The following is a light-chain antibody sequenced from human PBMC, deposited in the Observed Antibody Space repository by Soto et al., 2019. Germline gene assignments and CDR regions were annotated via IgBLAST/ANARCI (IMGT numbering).Light chain of an antibody. CDR3: SSYAGSSNFV. V-gene: IGLV2-8*01. J-gene: IGLJ1*01. CDR2: EVS. Sequence: QSALTQPPSASGSPGQSVTISCTGTSSDVGGYNYVSWYQQHPGKAPKLMFYEVSKRPSGVPDRFSGSKPGNTASLTVSGLQAEDEADYYCSSYAGSSNFVFGTGTKLTVL. CDR1: SSDVGGYNY.